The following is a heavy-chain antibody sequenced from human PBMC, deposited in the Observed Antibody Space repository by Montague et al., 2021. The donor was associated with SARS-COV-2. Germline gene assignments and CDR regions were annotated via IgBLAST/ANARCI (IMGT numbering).Heavy chain of an antibody. Sequence: SETLSLTCTVSGVSVTDYYWSWIRQPPGKGLEWVGDVLYNKGTNFNPSLKSRVAISVDTSKNQFSLRLTSVTAADTAFYYCQRHPHYDGLNGPADFWGQGTLVTVSS. V-gene: IGHV4-59*08. CDR1: GVSVTDYY. D-gene: IGHD3-9*01. CDR3: QRHPHYDGLNGPADF. J-gene: IGHJ4*02. CDR2: VLYNKGT.